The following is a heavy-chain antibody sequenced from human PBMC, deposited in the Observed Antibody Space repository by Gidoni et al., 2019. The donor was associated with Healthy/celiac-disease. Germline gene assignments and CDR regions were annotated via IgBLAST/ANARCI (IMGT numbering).Heavy chain of an antibody. D-gene: IGHD6-19*01. J-gene: IGHJ4*02. V-gene: IGHV3-49*05. Sequence: EVQMVESGGGLVTPGRSLILSCTASGFTFGDYAMSWFRQAPGKGLEWVGFIRSKAYGGTTEYAASVKGRFTISRDDSKSIAYLQMNSLKTEDTAVYYCTRETGYSSGWYYIYFDYWGQGTLVTVSS. CDR3: TRETGYSSGWYYIYFDY. CDR1: GFTFGDYA. CDR2: IRSKAYGGTT.